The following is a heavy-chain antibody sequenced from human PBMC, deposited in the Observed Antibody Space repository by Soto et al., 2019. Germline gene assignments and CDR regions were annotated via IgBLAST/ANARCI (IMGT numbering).Heavy chain of an antibody. CDR3: GRGNEEVDV. D-gene: IGHD1-1*01. Sequence: ETLSLTCAVYGGSFSGYYWSWIRQPPGKGLEWIGEINHSGSTNYNPSLKSRVTISVDTSKNQFSLQLESVTPEDTAVYYCGRGNEEVDVWGQGTTVTVSS. V-gene: IGHV4-34*01. J-gene: IGHJ6*02. CDR2: INHSGST. CDR1: GGSFSGYY.